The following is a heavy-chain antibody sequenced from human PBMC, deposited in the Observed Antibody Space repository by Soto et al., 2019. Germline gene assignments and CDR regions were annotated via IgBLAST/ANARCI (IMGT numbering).Heavy chain of an antibody. CDR2: ISSSGSTI. D-gene: IGHD4-17*01. J-gene: IGHJ6*02. CDR1: GFTFSLYE. Sequence: PGGSLRLSCAASGFTFSLYEMSWVRQAPGKGLEWISYISSSGSTIYYADSVKGRLTISRDNAKNSLFLQMNSLRAEDTAVYYCARDGYGDPYYYYAMDVWGQGTTVTVSS. V-gene: IGHV3-48*03. CDR3: ARDGYGDPYYYYAMDV.